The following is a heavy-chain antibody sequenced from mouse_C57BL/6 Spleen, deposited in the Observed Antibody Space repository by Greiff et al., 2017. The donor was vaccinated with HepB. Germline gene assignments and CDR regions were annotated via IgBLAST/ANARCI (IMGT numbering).Heavy chain of an antibody. CDR1: GYTFTDYY. V-gene: IGHV1-19*01. Sequence: EVQLQQSGPVLVKPGASVKMSCKASGYTFTDYYMNWVKQSHGKSLEWIGVINPYNGGTSYNQKFKGKATLTVDKSSSTAYMELNSLTSEDSAVYYCARDYGSSLFAYWGQGTLFTVSA. CDR3: ARDYGSSLFAY. D-gene: IGHD1-1*01. CDR2: INPYNGGT. J-gene: IGHJ3*01.